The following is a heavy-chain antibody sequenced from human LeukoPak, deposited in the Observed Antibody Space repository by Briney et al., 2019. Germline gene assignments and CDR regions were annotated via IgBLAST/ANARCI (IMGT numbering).Heavy chain of an antibody. J-gene: IGHJ4*02. Sequence: SETLSLTCTVFGDSISTFYWSWIRQPAGKGLEWIGHIYTSGSTNYNPSLKSRVTMSVDTSKNQFFLKLSSVTAADTAVYYCARAGGSGLIDYWGQGTLVTVSS. CDR1: GDSISTFY. V-gene: IGHV4-4*07. CDR3: ARAGGSGLIDY. CDR2: IYTSGST. D-gene: IGHD6-19*01.